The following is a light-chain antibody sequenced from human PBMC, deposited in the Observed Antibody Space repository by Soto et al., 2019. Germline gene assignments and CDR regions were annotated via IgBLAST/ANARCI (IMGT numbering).Light chain of an antibody. CDR3: QSYDSSLSGFYV. Sequence: QSVLTQPPSVSGAPGQRVTISCTGSSSNIGAGYDVHWYQQLPGTAPKLLTYGNSNRPSGVPDRFSGSKSGTSASLAITGLQAEDEADYYCQSYDSSLSGFYVFGNGTKVTVL. CDR1: SSNIGAGYD. V-gene: IGLV1-40*01. CDR2: GNS. J-gene: IGLJ1*01.